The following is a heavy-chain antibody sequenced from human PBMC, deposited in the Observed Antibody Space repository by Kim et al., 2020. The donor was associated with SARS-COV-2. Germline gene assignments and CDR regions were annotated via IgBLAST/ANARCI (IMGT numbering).Heavy chain of an antibody. CDR3: ARADKSLQLWSNPATN. V-gene: IGHV3-11*06. CDR1: GFTFSDYY. CDR2: ISSSSSYT. J-gene: IGHJ4*02. Sequence: GGSLRLSCAASGFTFSDYYMSWIRQAPGKGLEWVSYISSSSSYTNYADSVKGRFTISRDNAKNSLYLQMNSLRAEDTAVYYCARADKSLQLWSNPATNWGQGTLVTVSS. D-gene: IGHD5-18*01.